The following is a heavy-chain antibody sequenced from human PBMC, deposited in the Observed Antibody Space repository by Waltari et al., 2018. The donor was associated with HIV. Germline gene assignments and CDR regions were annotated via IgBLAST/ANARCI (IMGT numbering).Heavy chain of an antibody. V-gene: IGHV4-61*01. CDR1: GSSVSSGTYY. Sequence: QVQLQESGPGLVKPSETLSLTCTVSGSSVSSGTYYWSWIRQPPGKGLEWIWSIYYSGSTNYNPSLKSRVTISVDTAKNQFSLKLSSVTAADTAVYYCARGRSYYDSSGSSSGGDYFDYWGQGTLVTVSS. D-gene: IGHD3-22*01. J-gene: IGHJ4*02. CDR3: ARGRSYYDSSGSSSGGDYFDY. CDR2: IYYSGST.